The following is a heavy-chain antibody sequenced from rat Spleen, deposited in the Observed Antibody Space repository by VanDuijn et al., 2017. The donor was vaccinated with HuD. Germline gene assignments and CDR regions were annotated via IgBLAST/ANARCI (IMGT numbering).Heavy chain of an antibody. CDR2: ISTSGGST. CDR3: TRDPGSPFDY. V-gene: IGHV5-27*01. J-gene: IGHJ2*01. CDR1: GFTFSNYG. D-gene: IGHD1-4*01. Sequence: EVQLVESGGGLVQPGRSLKLSCAASGFTFSNYGMAWVRQTPTKGLEWVATISTSGGSTYYRDSVKGRFTISRDNAKSTLYLQMNSLRSEDTATYYCTRDPGSPFDYWGQGVMVTVSS.